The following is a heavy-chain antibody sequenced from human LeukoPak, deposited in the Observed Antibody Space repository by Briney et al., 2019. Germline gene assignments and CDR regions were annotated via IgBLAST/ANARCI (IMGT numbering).Heavy chain of an antibody. CDR3: PRRGNVDWFDP. V-gene: IGHV5-51*01. Sequence: GESLKISCKGSGYSFTNYWIAWVRQMPGKGLEWMGIIYPGDSDTRYNPSFQGQVTISADKSFSTAYLQWSSLKASDTAMYYCPRRGNVDWFDPWGQGTLVIVSS. D-gene: IGHD1-26*01. CDR2: IYPGDSDT. CDR1: GYSFTNYW. J-gene: IGHJ5*02.